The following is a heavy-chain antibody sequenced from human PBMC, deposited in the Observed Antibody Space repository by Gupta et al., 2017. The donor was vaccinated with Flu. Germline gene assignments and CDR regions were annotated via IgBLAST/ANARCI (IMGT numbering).Heavy chain of an antibody. CDR2: ISSSSSYI. V-gene: IGHV3-21*01. CDR3: ARDFAVNFPFDY. Sequence: EVQLVESGGGLVKPGGSLRLSCAASGFTFSTYTMNWVRQAPGKGLQWVASISSSSSYIYYADSVRGRFTISRDNAENSLYRKMNILRAEDTAGYDGARDFAVNFPFDYWGQVSLGTVSS. D-gene: IGHD3-3*01. J-gene: IGHJ4*02. CDR1: GFTFSTYT.